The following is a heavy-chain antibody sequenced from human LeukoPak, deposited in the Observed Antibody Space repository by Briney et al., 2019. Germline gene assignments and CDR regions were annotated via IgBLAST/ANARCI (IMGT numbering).Heavy chain of an antibody. CDR1: GFTFSSYA. V-gene: IGHV3-23*01. D-gene: IGHD6-13*01. CDR2: ISGSGGST. J-gene: IGHJ6*02. CDR3: AKYIAAPPTGMDV. Sequence: PGGSLRLSCAASGFTFSSYAMSWVRQAPGKGLEWVSAISGSGGSTYYADSVKGPFTISRDNSKNTQYLQMNSLRAEDTAVYYCAKYIAAPPTGMDVWGQGTTVTASS.